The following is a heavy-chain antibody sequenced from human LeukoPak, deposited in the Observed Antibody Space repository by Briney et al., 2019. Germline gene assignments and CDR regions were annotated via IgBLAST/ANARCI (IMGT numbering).Heavy chain of an antibody. D-gene: IGHD6-13*01. J-gene: IGHJ4*02. V-gene: IGHV1-69*05. CDR1: GYTFYDYG. Sequence: ASVKVSCKASGYTFYDYGFSWVRQAPGQGLEWMGGIIPIFGTANYAQKFQGRVTITTDESTSTAYMELSSLRSEDTAVYYCARDLAAAGEDYWGQGTLVTVSS. CDR2: IIPIFGTA. CDR3: ARDLAAAGEDY.